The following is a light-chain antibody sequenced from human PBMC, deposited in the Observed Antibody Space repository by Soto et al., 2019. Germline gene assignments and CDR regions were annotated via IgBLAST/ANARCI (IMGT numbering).Light chain of an antibody. J-gene: IGKJ3*01. V-gene: IGKV1-39*01. CDR1: QNIDIW. Sequence: DIQMTQSPSTLSASVGDRVTITCRASQNIDIWLSWYQQKAGKAPKLLIYDASSLYSGVPSRFSGSGSGTDFTLTISTLQPEDFATYYCQQSYSTPTFGPGTKVDIK. CDR2: DAS. CDR3: QQSYSTPT.